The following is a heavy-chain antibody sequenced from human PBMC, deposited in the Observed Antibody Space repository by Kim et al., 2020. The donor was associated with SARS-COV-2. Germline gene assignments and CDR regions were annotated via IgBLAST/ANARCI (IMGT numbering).Heavy chain of an antibody. CDR1: GYTFTGYY. V-gene: IGHV1-2*06. CDR2: INPNSGGT. CDR3: ARVRLTLGLNTRNLDWFDP. D-gene: IGHD1-26*01. Sequence: ASVKVSCKASGYTFTGYYMHWVRQAPGQGLEWMGRINPNSGGTNYAQKFQGRVTMTRDTSISTAYMELSRLRSDDTAVYYCARVRLTLGLNTRNLDWFDPWGQGTLVTVSS. J-gene: IGHJ5*02.